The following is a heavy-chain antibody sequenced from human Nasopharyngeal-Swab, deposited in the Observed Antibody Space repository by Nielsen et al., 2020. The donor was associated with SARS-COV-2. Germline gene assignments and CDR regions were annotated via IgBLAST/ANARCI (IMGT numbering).Heavy chain of an antibody. D-gene: IGHD2-8*01. CDR2: IFSNDEK. CDR3: ARSVGCTNGVCYFGNDH. CDR1: GFSLSNARMG. Sequence: SGPTLVKPTETLTLTCTVSGFSLSNARMGVSWIRQPPGKALEWLAHIFSNDEKSYSTSLKSRLTISKDTSKSQVVLTMTNMDPVDTATYYCARSVGCTNGVCYFGNDHWGQGTLVTVSS. V-gene: IGHV2-26*01. J-gene: IGHJ4*02.